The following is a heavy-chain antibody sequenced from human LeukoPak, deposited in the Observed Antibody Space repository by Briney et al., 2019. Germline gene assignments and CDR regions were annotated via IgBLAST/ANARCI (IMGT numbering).Heavy chain of an antibody. Sequence: GGSLRLSCAASGFTFSSYGMHWVRQAPGKGLEWVAFIRYDGSNKYYADSVKGRFTISRDNSKNTLYLQMNSLRAEDTAVYYCAKDRGIAAGWTSFDYWGQGTLVTVSS. V-gene: IGHV3-30*02. CDR2: IRYDGSNK. CDR1: GFTFSSYG. D-gene: IGHD6-13*01. J-gene: IGHJ4*02. CDR3: AKDRGIAAGWTSFDY.